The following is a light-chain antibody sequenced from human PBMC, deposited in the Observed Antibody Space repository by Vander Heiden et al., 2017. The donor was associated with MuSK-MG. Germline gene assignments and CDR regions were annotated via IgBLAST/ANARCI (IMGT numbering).Light chain of an antibody. Sequence: QSVLTQPPSASGTPGQRVTISCSGSSSNIGSNTVSWYQQLPGTAPKLLSYKNNQRPSGVPDRFSGSKSGTSDSLEISGLQSEDEAEYYCAAWDASLNGGVVFGGGTKLTVL. CDR3: AAWDASLNGGVV. CDR2: KNN. J-gene: IGLJ2*01. V-gene: IGLV1-44*01. CDR1: SSNIGSNT.